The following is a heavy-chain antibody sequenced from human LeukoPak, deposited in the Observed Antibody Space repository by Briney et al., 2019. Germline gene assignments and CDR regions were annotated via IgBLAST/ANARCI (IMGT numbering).Heavy chain of an antibody. CDR2: INHSGST. CDR3: ARSFEYSSSSYY. CDR1: GGSFSGYY. D-gene: IGHD6-6*01. J-gene: IGHJ4*02. Sequence: PSETLSLTCAVYGGSFSGYYWSWIRQPPGKGLEWIGEINHSGSTNYNPSLKSRVTISVDTSKNQYSLKLSSVTAADTAVYYCARSFEYSSSSYYWGQETLVTVSS. V-gene: IGHV4-34*01.